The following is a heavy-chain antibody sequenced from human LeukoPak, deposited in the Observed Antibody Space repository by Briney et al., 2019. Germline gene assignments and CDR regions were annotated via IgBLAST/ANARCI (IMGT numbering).Heavy chain of an antibody. V-gene: IGHV3-30*04. CDR3: ARSYRRGAITMLRGVANRGAFNI. CDR2: ISYDGNNQ. D-gene: IGHD3-10*01. CDR1: GFTFSNYA. Sequence: GRSLRLSCAASGFTFSNYAMHWVRQAPGKGLEWVALISYDGNNQYYADSVKGRFTISRANSKNTLYLQMSSLRAEDTAVYYCARSYRRGAITMLRGVANRGAFNIWGQGTMVTVSS. J-gene: IGHJ3*02.